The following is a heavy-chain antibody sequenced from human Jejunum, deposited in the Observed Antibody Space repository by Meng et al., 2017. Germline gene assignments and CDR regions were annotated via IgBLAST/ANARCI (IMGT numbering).Heavy chain of an antibody. CDR3: ATLCGGNCYSDY. J-gene: IGHJ4*02. CDR1: RYTFTSNA. Sequence: VQLVQSGAEVRKPGSLVKAPCKASRYTFTSNAMHWVRQVPGQRLEWLGWINTGNGNTKYSEKLQGRVTITRDTSASTAYMELSSLRSEDTAIYYCATLCGGNCYSDYWGQGTLVTVSS. CDR2: INTGNGNT. V-gene: IGHV1-3*04. D-gene: IGHD2-21*02.